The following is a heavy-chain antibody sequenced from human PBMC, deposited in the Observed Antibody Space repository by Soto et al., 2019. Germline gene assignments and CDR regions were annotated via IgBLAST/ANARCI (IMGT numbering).Heavy chain of an antibody. D-gene: IGHD2-15*01. J-gene: IGHJ4*02. CDR1: GYTFTSYD. CDR2: MNPNSGNT. CDR3: ARWGGYCSGGSCYFLYYFDY. V-gene: IGHV1-8*01. Sequence: QVQLVQSGAEVKRPGASVKVSCKASGYTFTSYDINWVRQATGQGLEWMGWMNPNSGNTGYAQKFQGRVTMTRNTSISTAYMELSSLRSEDTAVYYCARWGGYCSGGSCYFLYYFDYWGQGTLVTVSS.